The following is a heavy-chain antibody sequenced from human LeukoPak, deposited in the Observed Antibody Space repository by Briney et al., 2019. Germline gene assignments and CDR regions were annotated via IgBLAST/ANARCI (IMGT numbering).Heavy chain of an antibody. CDR2: MNPNSGNT. V-gene: IGHV1-8*01. J-gene: IGHJ4*02. D-gene: IGHD3-22*01. Sequence: ASVKVSCKASGYTFTSYDINWVRQATGQGLEWMGWMNPNSGNTGYAQKFQGRVTITTDESTSTAYMELSSLRSEDTAVYYCASDSSGYTFDYWGQGTLVTVSS. CDR3: ASDSSGYTFDY. CDR1: GYTFTSYD.